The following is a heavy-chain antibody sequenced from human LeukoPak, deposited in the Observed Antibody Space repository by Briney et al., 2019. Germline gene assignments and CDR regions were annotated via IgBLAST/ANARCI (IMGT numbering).Heavy chain of an antibody. J-gene: IGHJ3*02. D-gene: IGHD5-12*01. CDR2: ISYDGSNK. V-gene: IGHV3-30-3*01. Sequence: PGGSLRLSCAASGFTFSSYAMHWVRQAPGKGLEWVAVISYDGSNKYYADSVKGRFTISRDNSKNTLYLQMNSLRAEDTAVYYCAREKNSGYDSDAFDIWGQGTMVTVSS. CDR3: AREKNSGYDSDAFDI. CDR1: GFTFSSYA.